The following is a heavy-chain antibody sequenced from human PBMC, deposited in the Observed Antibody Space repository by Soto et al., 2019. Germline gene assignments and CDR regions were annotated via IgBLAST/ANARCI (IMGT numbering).Heavy chain of an antibody. Sequence: ASVKVSCKASGGTFSSYATSWVRQAPGQGLEWMGGIIPIFGTANYAQKFQGRVTITADESTSTAYMELSSLRSEDTAVYYCARVWQYGSGWYDYWGQGTLVTVSS. D-gene: IGHD6-19*01. CDR3: ARVWQYGSGWYDY. CDR1: GGTFSSYA. J-gene: IGHJ4*02. CDR2: IIPIFGTA. V-gene: IGHV1-69*13.